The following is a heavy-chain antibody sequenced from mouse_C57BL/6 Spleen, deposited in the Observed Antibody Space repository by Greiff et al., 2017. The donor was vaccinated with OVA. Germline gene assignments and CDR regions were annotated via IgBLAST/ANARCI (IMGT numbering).Heavy chain of an antibody. CDR2: ISSGSSTI. J-gene: IGHJ3*01. D-gene: IGHD3-2*02. Sequence: EVMLVESGGGLVKPGGSLKLSCAASGFTFSDYGMHWVRQAPEKGLEWVAYISSGSSTIYYADTVKGRFTISRDNAKNTLFLQMTSLRSEDTAMYYCARDSSGYGAYWGQGTLVTVSA. V-gene: IGHV5-17*01. CDR1: GFTFSDYG. CDR3: ARDSSGYGAY.